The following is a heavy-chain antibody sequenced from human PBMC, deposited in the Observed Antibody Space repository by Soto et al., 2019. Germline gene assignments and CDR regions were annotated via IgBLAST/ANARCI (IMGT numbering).Heavy chain of an antibody. Sequence: QVQLVQSGAEVKKPGSSVKVSCKASGGTFRSYSISWVRQAPGQGLEWMGGIIPIFDITNYAQKFQGRVTITADESTSTDYMELSSLGSDDTAVYYWARPDEGGYSSTHHYYYALDVWGQGTTVTV. D-gene: IGHD3-22*01. J-gene: IGHJ6*02. V-gene: IGHV1-69*01. CDR3: ARPDEGGYSSTHHYYYALDV. CDR2: IIPIFDIT. CDR1: GGTFRSYS.